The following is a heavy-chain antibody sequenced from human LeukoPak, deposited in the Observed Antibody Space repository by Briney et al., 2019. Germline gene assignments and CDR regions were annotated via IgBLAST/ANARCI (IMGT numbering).Heavy chain of an antibody. D-gene: IGHD6-25*01. J-gene: IGHJ4*02. V-gene: IGHV3-20*04. Sequence: PGGSLRLSCAASGFTFSSYWMSWVRQAPGKGLEWVSGIDWNGGSTSYADSVKGRFTISRDNAKNSLYLQMNSLRAEDTALYYCARDLRSSGIYYFDYWGQGTLVTVSS. CDR3: ARDLRSSGIYYFDY. CDR2: IDWNGGST. CDR1: GFTFSSYW.